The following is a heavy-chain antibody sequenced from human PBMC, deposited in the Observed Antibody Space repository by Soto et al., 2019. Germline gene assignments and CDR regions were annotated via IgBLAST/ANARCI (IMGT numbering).Heavy chain of an antibody. CDR1: GFTFTSSA. CDR3: AAVAGYYDFRSGYYSTQDYYYYGMDV. Sequence: SVKVSCKASGFTFTSSAVQWVRQARGQRLEWIGWIVVGSGNTNYAQKFQERVTITRDMSTSTAYMELSSLRSEDTAVYYCAAVAGYYDFRSGYYSTQDYYYYGMDVWGQGTTVTVSS. CDR2: IVVGSGNT. J-gene: IGHJ6*02. D-gene: IGHD3-3*01. V-gene: IGHV1-58*01.